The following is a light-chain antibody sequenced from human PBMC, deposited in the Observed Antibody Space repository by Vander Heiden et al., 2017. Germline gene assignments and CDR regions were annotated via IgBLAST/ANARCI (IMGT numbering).Light chain of an antibody. CDR1: SSNFGSNT. V-gene: IGLV1-44*01. CDR2: SNN. J-gene: IGLJ3*02. CDR3: AAWDDSRNGWV. Sequence: QSVLTQPPSASGTPGQRVTISCSGSSSNFGSNTVNWYQQLPGTAPKLLIYSNNQRPSGVPDRFSGSKSGTSASLAISGLQSEDEADYYCAAWDDSRNGWVFGGGTKLTVL.